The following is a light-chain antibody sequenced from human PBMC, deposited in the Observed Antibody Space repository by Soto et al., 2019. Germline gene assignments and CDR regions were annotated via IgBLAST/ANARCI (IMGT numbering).Light chain of an antibody. Sequence: EIVLTQSPGTLSLSPGERATLSCRASQSVSSTYLGWYQQKPGQAPRLLIYGASSRATGIPDRFSGSGSGTDFTLTIARLEPEDFQVYYCQLKGRSPPRTFGQGTKVEVK. CDR2: GAS. CDR1: QSVSSTY. CDR3: QLKGRSPPRT. J-gene: IGKJ1*01. V-gene: IGKV3-20*01.